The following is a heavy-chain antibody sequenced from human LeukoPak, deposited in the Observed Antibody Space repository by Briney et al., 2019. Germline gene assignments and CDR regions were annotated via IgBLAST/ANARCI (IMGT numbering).Heavy chain of an antibody. V-gene: IGHV4-39*07. J-gene: IGHJ4*02. CDR3: ARISPVTTGFDY. D-gene: IGHD4-17*01. CDR1: GGSISSSSYY. Sequence: SETLSLTCTVSGGSISSSSYYWGWIRQPPGKGLEWIGSIYYSGSTYYNPSLKSRVTISVDTSKNQFSLKLSSVTAADTAVYYCARISPVTTGFDYWGQGTLVTVSS. CDR2: IYYSGST.